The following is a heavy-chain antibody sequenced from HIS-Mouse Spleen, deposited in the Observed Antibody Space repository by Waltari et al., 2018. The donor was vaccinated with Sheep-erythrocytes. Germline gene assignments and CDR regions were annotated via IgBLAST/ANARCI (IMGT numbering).Heavy chain of an antibody. CDR3: ARVIVGATTPFDY. CDR2: ISSRSSYI. Sequence: EVQLVESGGGLVKPGGSLRLSCAASGFTFSSYSMNWVRQAPGKGLEWVSSISSRSSYIYYADSGKGRFTISRDNAKNSLYLQMNSLRAEDTAVYYCARVIVGATTPFDYWGQGTLVTVSS. J-gene: IGHJ4*02. CDR1: GFTFSSYS. D-gene: IGHD1-26*01. V-gene: IGHV3-21*01.